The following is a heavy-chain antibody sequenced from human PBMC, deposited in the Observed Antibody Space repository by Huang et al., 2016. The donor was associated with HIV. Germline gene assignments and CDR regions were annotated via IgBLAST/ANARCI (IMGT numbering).Heavy chain of an antibody. V-gene: IGHV3-23*01. CDR2: SSGSSGNT. CDR3: AKKGGLTGFQPLDY. Sequence: EVQLLESGGGLVQPGGCLRLSCTASEVTWRRYGMSWVRQAAGKGLEWVSTSSGSSGNTYYADSVKGRFTISRDKSKNTLDLQMNSLRAEDTAVYFCAKKGGLTGFQPLDYWGQGTQVTVSS. D-gene: IGHD2-8*02. J-gene: IGHJ4*02. CDR1: EVTWRRYG.